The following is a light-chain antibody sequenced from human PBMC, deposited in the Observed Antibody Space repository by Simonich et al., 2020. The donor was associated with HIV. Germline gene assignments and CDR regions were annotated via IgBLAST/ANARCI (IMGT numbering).Light chain of an antibody. CDR1: QDISSY. CDR3: QQSYSTPFT. V-gene: IGKV1-39*01. CDR2: DAS. Sequence: DIQMTQSPSSLSASVGDRVTITCQASQDISSYLNWYQQIPGKAPKLLIYDASNLETGIPSRFSGSGFGTDFTLTISSLQPEDFATYYCQQSYSTPFTFGPGTKVDIK. J-gene: IGKJ3*01.